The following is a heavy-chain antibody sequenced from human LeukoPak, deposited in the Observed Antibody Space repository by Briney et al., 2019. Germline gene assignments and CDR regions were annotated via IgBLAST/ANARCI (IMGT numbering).Heavy chain of an antibody. CDR1: GFTFSDSA. J-gene: IGHJ4*02. CDR3: TTDTAMGNFDY. Sequence: GGSLRLSCAASGFTFSDSAMHWVRQASGKGLEWVGRIRSKANSYATAYAESIKGRFTVSRDDSKNTLYLQMNSLKTEDTAVYYCTTDTAMGNFDYWGQGTLVTVSS. D-gene: IGHD5-18*01. CDR2: IRSKANSYAT. V-gene: IGHV3-73*01.